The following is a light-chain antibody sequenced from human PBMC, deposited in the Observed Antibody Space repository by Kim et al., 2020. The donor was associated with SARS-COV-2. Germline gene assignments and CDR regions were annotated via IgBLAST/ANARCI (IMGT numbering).Light chain of an antibody. CDR3: SSYAGSNNLI. Sequence: SVSISCTGTSSDIGGYNFVSWYQQHPGKAPILIIYEVTKRPSGVPDRFSGSKSGNSASLTVSGLQAEDEADYYCSSYAGSNNLIFGGGTKLTVL. V-gene: IGLV2-8*01. J-gene: IGLJ2*01. CDR2: EVT. CDR1: SSDIGGYNF.